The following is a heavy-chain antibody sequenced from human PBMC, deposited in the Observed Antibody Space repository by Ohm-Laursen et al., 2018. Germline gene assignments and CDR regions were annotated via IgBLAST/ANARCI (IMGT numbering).Heavy chain of an antibody. D-gene: IGHD3-3*01. V-gene: IGHV3-30*18. CDR3: AKDQIFGVVRPGYFDY. Sequence: SLRLSCAASGFTFSSYGTHWVRQAPGKGLEWVAVISYDGSNKYYADSVKGRFTISRDNSKNTLYLQMNSLRAEDTAVYYCAKDQIFGVVRPGYFDYWGQGTLVTVSS. CDR2: ISYDGSNK. CDR1: GFTFSSYG. J-gene: IGHJ4*02.